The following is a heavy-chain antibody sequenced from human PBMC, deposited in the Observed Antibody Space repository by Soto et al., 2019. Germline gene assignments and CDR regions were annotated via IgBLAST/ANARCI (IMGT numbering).Heavy chain of an antibody. D-gene: IGHD3-22*01. V-gene: IGHV4-61*05. CDR3: ARAAVDSSGYYPWWFDP. CDR1: GESISSSSYY. J-gene: IGHJ5*02. Sequence: LSLTCIVSGESISSSSYYWGWIRQPPGKGLEWIGYIYYSGSTNYNPSLKSRVTISVDTSKNQFSLKLSSVTAADTAVYYCARAAVDSSGYYPWWFDPWGQGTLVTVSS. CDR2: IYYSGST.